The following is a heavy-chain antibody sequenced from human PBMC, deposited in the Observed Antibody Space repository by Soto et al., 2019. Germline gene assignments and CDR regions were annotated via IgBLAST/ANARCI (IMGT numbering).Heavy chain of an antibody. Sequence: GGSLRLSCAASGFTFSSYAMSWVRQAPGKGLEWVSAISGSGGSTYYADSVKGRFTISRDNSKNTLYLQMNSLRAEDTAVYYCAKGRNVVVVAAIMRNDWFDPWGQGTLVTVSS. CDR1: GFTFSSYA. V-gene: IGHV3-23*01. J-gene: IGHJ5*02. CDR3: AKGRNVVVVAAIMRNDWFDP. CDR2: ISGSGGST. D-gene: IGHD2-15*01.